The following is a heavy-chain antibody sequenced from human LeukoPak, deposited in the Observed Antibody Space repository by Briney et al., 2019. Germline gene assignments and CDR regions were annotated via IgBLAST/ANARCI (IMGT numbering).Heavy chain of an antibody. CDR1: GFTFSSYS. Sequence: GGSLRLSCAASGFTFSSYSMNWVRQAPGKGLEWVSSISSSSSYIYYADSVKGRFTISRDNAKNSLYLQMNSLRAEDTAVYYCARRAPTLAALGAFDIWGQGTMVTVSS. CDR2: ISSSSSYI. J-gene: IGHJ3*02. CDR3: ARRAPTLAALGAFDI. V-gene: IGHV3-21*01. D-gene: IGHD4-23*01.